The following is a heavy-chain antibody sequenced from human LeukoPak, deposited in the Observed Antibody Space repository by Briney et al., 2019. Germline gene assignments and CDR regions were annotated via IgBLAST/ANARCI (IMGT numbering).Heavy chain of an antibody. D-gene: IGHD3-10*02. CDR3: AELGITMIGGV. CDR1: GFTFSSYA. V-gene: IGHV3-23*01. CDR2: ISGSGGST. J-gene: IGHJ6*04. Sequence: GGSLRLSCAASGFTFSSYAMSWVRQAPGKGLEWVSAISGSGGSTYYADSVKGRFAISRDNAKNSLYLQMNSLRAEDTAVYYCAELGITMIGGVWGKGTTVTISS.